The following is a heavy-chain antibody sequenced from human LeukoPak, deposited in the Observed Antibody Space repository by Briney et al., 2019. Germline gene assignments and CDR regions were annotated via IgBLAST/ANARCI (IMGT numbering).Heavy chain of an antibody. Sequence: GGSLRLSCAASGFTFSSYEMNWVRQAPGKGLEWVSYISSSGSTIYYADSVKGRFTISRDNAKNSLYLQMNSLRAEDTAIYYCARDGGPGYSSSWYLYWGQGTLVTVSS. D-gene: IGHD6-13*01. CDR1: GFTFSSYE. CDR3: ARDGGPGYSSSWYLY. V-gene: IGHV3-48*03. J-gene: IGHJ4*02. CDR2: ISSSGSTI.